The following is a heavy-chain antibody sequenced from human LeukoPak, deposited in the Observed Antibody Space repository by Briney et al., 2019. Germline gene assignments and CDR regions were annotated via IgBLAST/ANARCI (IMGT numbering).Heavy chain of an antibody. CDR2: MDPNSGNT. J-gene: IGHJ6*03. CDR3: ARVTTYYYYMDV. Sequence: ASVKVSCKASGYTFTSYDINWVRQATGQGLAWMGWMDPNSGNTGYAQKFQGRVTITRNTSISTAYMELSSLRSEDTAVYYCARVTTYYYYMDVWGKGTTVTVSS. D-gene: IGHD4-11*01. CDR1: GYTFTSYD. V-gene: IGHV1-8*03.